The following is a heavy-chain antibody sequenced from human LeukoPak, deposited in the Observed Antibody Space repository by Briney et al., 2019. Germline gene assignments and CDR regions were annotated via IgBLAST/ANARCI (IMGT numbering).Heavy chain of an antibody. J-gene: IGHJ4*02. D-gene: IGHD3-16*02. Sequence: GASVKVSCKASGYTFTSYDINWVRQATGQGLEWMGWMNPNSGNTGYAQKFQGRDTMTRDTSISTAYMELSRLRSDDTAVYYCARAMITFGGVIDDYWGQGTLVTVSS. V-gene: IGHV1-8*01. CDR1: GYTFTSYD. CDR2: MNPNSGNT. CDR3: ARAMITFGGVIDDY.